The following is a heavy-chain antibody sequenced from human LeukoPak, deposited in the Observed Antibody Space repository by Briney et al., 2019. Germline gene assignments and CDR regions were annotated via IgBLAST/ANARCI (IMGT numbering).Heavy chain of an antibody. V-gene: IGHV3-23*01. CDR2: IRQSGDIT. CDR1: EFTFSNYV. Sequence: GGSLRLSCAASEFTFSNYVMNWVRQAPGKGLEWVSSIRQSGDITYYADSVKGRFTISRDNSKNTLSLQMNSLSREDTAIYYCVRRGGSDGWGAFDVWGQGTVVTVSS. D-gene: IGHD5-24*01. J-gene: IGHJ3*01. CDR3: VRRGGSDGWGAFDV.